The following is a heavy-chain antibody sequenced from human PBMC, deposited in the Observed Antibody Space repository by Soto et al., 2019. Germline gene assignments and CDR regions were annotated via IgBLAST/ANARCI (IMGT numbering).Heavy chain of an antibody. J-gene: IGHJ6*02. CDR1: GFTFSSYW. CDR3: ARDFSHGYSNYRRGSHAYGMDV. V-gene: IGHV3-74*01. D-gene: IGHD4-4*01. CDR2: INSDGSST. Sequence: GGSLRLSCAASGFTFSSYWMHWVRQAPGKGLVWVSRINSDGSSTSYADSVKGRFTISRDNAKNTLYLQMNSLRAEDTAVYYCARDFSHGYSNYRRGSHAYGMDVWGEGATVT.